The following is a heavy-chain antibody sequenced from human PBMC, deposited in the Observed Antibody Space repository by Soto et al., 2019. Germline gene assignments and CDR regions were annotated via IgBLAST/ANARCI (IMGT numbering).Heavy chain of an antibody. CDR3: AKIHSGSSEDAFDV. Sequence: EVQLLESGGGLVQSGGSQRLSCAASGFTFSSYAMSWVRQGPGKGLEWVTLISGSGGVTDYADSMKGRFTVSRDNSKNTMYLVLNSLTAGDTAIYYCAKIHSGSSEDAFDVWGQGTVVTVSS. J-gene: IGHJ3*01. CDR1: GFTFSSYA. V-gene: IGHV3-23*01. D-gene: IGHD6-19*01. CDR2: ISGSGGVT.